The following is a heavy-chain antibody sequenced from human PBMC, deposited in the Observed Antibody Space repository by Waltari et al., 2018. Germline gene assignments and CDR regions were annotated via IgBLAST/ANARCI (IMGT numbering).Heavy chain of an antibody. J-gene: IGHJ4*02. CDR3: ARGLYNWNDLSD. CDR2: INPSGGST. Sequence: QVQLVQSGAEVKKPGASVKVSCKASGYTFTSYYMHWVRQAPGQGLEWMGIINPSGGSTSDAKKCQGGVTMTRDTSTSTVYMERSSLRSEDTAVYYCARGLYNWNDLSDWGQGTLVTVSS. D-gene: IGHD1-1*01. CDR1: GYTFTSYY. V-gene: IGHV1-46*01.